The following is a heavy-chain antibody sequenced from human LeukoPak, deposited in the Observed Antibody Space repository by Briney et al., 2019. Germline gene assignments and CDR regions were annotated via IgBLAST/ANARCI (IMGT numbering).Heavy chain of an antibody. D-gene: IGHD3-10*01. Sequence: PGGSLRLSCAASGFTFSSYAMHWVRQAPGKGLEYVSAISSNGGSTYYANSVKGRFTISRDNSKNTLYLQMGSLRAEDMAVYYCARSPMVRGVTRDAGPVKYYYYYMDVWGKGTTVTISS. CDR3: ARSPMVRGVTRDAGPVKYYYYYMDV. J-gene: IGHJ6*03. CDR2: ISSNGGST. V-gene: IGHV3-64*01. CDR1: GFTFSSYA.